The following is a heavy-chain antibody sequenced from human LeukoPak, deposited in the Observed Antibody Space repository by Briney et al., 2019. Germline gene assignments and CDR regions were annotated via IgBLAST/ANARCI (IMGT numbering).Heavy chain of an antibody. Sequence: PSETLSLTCTVSGGSMSSYYWGWIRQPPGKGLEWIGYIYYSGSTNYNPSLKSRVTISVDTSKNLFSLKLSSVTAADTAVYYCARVRQQVVRDAFDIWGQGTMVIVSS. CDR3: ARVRQQVVRDAFDI. D-gene: IGHD6-13*01. V-gene: IGHV4-59*01. CDR1: GGSMSSYY. CDR2: IYYSGST. J-gene: IGHJ3*02.